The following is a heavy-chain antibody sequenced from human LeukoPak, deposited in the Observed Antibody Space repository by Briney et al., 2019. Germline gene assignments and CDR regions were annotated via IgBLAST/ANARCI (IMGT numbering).Heavy chain of an antibody. J-gene: IGHJ6*02. V-gene: IGHV4-59*01. Sequence: SETLSLTCTVSGGSISSYYWSWIRQPPGKGLEWIGYIYYSGSTNYDPSLKSRVTISVDTSKNQFSLKLSSVTAADTAVYYCARARLPYYYYYGMDVWGQGTTVTVSS. CDR2: IYYSGST. CDR3: ARARLPYYYYYGMDV. CDR1: GGSISSYY.